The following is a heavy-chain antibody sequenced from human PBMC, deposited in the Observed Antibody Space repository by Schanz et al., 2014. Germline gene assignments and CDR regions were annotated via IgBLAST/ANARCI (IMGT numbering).Heavy chain of an antibody. Sequence: QLQLQESGPGLVKPSETLSLTCTVSGGSISSGESYWGWIRQSPEEGLQYIGSVYFMGTTAYSPSPKRRVTIAVDTSKTPFSQILTAVTAADTAVYFCARHGGYYDVLNSFDIWGQGTLVTVSS. CDR1: GGSISSGESY. V-gene: IGHV4-39*01. CDR2: VYFMGTT. CDR3: ARHGGYYDVLNSFDI. J-gene: IGHJ5*02. D-gene: IGHD3-16*01.